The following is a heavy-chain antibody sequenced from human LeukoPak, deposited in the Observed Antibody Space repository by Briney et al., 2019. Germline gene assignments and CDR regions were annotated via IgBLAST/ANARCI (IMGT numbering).Heavy chain of an antibody. CDR3: AKEGKHKVATITRGLDY. CDR1: GFTFSSYA. J-gene: IGHJ4*02. V-gene: IGHV3-23*01. CDR2: ISCSGGST. Sequence: GGSLRLSCAASGFTFSSYAMSWVRQAPGKGLEWVSAISCSGGSTYYADSVKGRFTISRDNSKNTLHLQMNSLRAEDQAVYYRAKEGKHKVATITRGLDYWGQGTLVTVSS. D-gene: IGHD5-12*01.